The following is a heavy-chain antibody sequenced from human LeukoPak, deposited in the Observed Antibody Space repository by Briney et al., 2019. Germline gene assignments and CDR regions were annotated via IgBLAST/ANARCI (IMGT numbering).Heavy chain of an antibody. Sequence: PSETLSLTCTVSGGSISSGDYYWSWIRQPPGKGLEWIGYIYYSGSTYYNPSLKSRVTISVDTSKNQFSLKLSSVTAADTAVYYCARVAWVYSYGYDYWGQGTLVTVSS. D-gene: IGHD5-18*01. CDR2: IYYSGST. V-gene: IGHV4-30-4*01. CDR3: ARVAWVYSYGYDY. J-gene: IGHJ4*02. CDR1: GGSISSGDYY.